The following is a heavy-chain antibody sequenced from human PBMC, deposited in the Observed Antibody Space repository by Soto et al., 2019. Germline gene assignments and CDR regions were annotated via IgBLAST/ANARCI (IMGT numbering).Heavy chain of an antibody. CDR2: INPKSGGT. V-gene: IGHV1-2*04. CDR1: GYSFTDYH. Sequence: ASVKVSCKASGYSFTDYHIHWVRQAPGQGLEWLGRINPKSGGTSTAQKFQGWVTMTTDTSISTASMELTRLTSDNPANNYSAGGDSTDCSKGLCSFFYNNDMDVWGQGTTVTVSS. CDR3: AGGDSTDCSKGLCSFFYNNDMDV. J-gene: IGHJ6*02. D-gene: IGHD2-8*01.